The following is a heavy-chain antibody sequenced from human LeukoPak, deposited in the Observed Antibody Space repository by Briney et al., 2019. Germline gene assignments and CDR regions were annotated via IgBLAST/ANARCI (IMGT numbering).Heavy chain of an antibody. V-gene: IGHV1-2*02. J-gene: IGHJ4*02. Sequence: ASVKVSCKASGYTFIGYYMHWVRQAPGQGLEWMGWINPNSGGTNYAQKFQGRVTMTRDTSTSTVYMELSSLRSEDTAVYYCARDGRNYYDSSGSGYFDYWGQGTLVTVSS. CDR1: GYTFIGYY. CDR3: ARDGRNYYDSSGSGYFDY. D-gene: IGHD3-22*01. CDR2: INPNSGGT.